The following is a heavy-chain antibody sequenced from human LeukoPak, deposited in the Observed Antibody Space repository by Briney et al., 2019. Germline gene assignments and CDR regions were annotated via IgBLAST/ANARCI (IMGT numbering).Heavy chain of an antibody. CDR3: VKADSGYYR. D-gene: IGHD3-22*01. CDR1: GFTFSDYG. V-gene: IGHV3-30*18. CDR2: ISLDGSDE. J-gene: IGHJ5*02. Sequence: GRSLRLSCAASGFTFSDYGMHWARQAPGKGLEWVAVISLDGSDEFYADSVKGRFTIFRDNFKNTLYLQLNSLRAEDTAIYYCVKADSGYYRWGQGTLVTVSS.